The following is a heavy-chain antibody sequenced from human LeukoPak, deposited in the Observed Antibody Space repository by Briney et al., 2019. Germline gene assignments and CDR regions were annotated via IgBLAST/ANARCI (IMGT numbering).Heavy chain of an antibody. Sequence: PGGSLRLSCAASGFTFSSYAMSWVRQAPGKGLEWVSAISGSGGSTYYADSVKGRFTISRDNAKNSLYLQMNSLRAEDTAVYYCARDFYTVTTPSGYWGQGTLVTVSS. V-gene: IGHV3-23*01. CDR3: ARDFYTVTTPSGY. D-gene: IGHD4-17*01. CDR1: GFTFSSYA. CDR2: ISGSGGST. J-gene: IGHJ4*02.